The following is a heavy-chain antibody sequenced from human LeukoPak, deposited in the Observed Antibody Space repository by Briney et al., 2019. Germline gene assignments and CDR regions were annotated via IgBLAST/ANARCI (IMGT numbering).Heavy chain of an antibody. D-gene: IGHD3-10*01. V-gene: IGHV4-34*01. CDR2: INHSGST. CDR3: ARGVFPDAFDI. CDR1: GGSFSGYY. J-gene: IGHJ3*02. Sequence: SETLSLTCAVYGGSFSGYYWSWIRQPPGKGLEWIGEINHSGSTNYNPSLKSRVTISVDTSKNQFSLKLSSVTAADTAVYYCARGVFPDAFDIWGRGTMVTVSS.